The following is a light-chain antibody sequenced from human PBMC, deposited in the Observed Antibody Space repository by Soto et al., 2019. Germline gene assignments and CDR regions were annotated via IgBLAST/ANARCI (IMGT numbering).Light chain of an antibody. CDR2: GNS. Sequence: QSVLTQPPTVSGAPGQRVTISCTASSSNIGAGYDVHWYQQLPGTAPKLHIYGNSNRPSGVPDRFSGSKSGTSASLAITGLQAEDEADYYCQSYDSSLSGWVFGGGTKLTVL. V-gene: IGLV1-40*01. CDR1: SSNIGAGYD. CDR3: QSYDSSLSGWV. J-gene: IGLJ3*02.